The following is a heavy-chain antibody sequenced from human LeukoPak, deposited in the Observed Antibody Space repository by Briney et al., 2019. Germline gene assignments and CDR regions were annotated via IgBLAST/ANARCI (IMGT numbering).Heavy chain of an antibody. Sequence: SVKVSCKASGGTFSSYAISWVRQAPGQGLEWMGGIIPIFGTANYAQKFQGRVTITADESTSTAYMELSSLRSEDTAVYYCARSRSALYYYYYGMDVWGQGTTVTVSS. J-gene: IGHJ6*02. CDR2: IIPIFGTA. V-gene: IGHV1-69*13. D-gene: IGHD6-6*01. CDR1: GGTFSSYA. CDR3: ARSRSALYYYYYGMDV.